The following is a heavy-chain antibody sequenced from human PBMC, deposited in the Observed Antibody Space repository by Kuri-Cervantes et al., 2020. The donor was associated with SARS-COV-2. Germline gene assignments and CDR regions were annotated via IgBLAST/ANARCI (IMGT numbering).Heavy chain of an antibody. Sequence: ASVKVSCKASGYTFTGYYMHWVRQAPGQGLEWMGWINPNSGGTNYAQKFQGRVTMTRDTSISTAYMELSSLRSEDTAVYYCAREPSDYDILTGPRWPYYMDVWGKGTTVTVSS. CDR1: GYTFTGYY. D-gene: IGHD3-9*01. CDR2: INPNSGGT. V-gene: IGHV1-2*02. CDR3: AREPSDYDILTGPRWPYYMDV. J-gene: IGHJ6*03.